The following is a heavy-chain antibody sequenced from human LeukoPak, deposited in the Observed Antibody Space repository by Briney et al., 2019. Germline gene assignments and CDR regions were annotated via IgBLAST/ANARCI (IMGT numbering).Heavy chain of an antibody. CDR2: IMPLLGTA. CDR3: ARDSAVPTIFGVVNAYFQH. V-gene: IGHV1-69*01. CDR1: GGTFNNSA. J-gene: IGHJ1*01. D-gene: IGHD3-3*01. Sequence: SVKVSCKTSGGTFNNSAISWVRQAPGQGLEWLGGIMPLLGTAGYAQKFQGRVTITADESTSTAYMELSSLRSEDTAVYYCARDSAVPTIFGVVNAYFQHWGQGTLVTVSS.